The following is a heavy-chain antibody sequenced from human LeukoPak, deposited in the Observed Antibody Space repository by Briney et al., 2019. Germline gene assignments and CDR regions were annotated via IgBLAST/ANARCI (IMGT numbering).Heavy chain of an antibody. J-gene: IGHJ6*03. CDR2: VYYGGNT. Sequence: PSETLSLTCTVSGGSISSSSYYWDWIRQPPGKGLEWTGNVYYGGNTFYNSSLESRVTISVDMSKNQFSLKLTSLTAADTAVYYCARQRADYFYHYLDVWGKGTSVTVSS. CDR1: GGSISSSSYY. V-gene: IGHV4-39*01. CDR3: ARQRADYFYHYLDV.